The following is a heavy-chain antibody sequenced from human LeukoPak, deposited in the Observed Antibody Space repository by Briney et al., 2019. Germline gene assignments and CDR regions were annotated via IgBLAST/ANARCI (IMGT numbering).Heavy chain of an antibody. CDR2: IRSKAYGGTT. V-gene: IGHV3-49*04. D-gene: IGHD6-13*01. J-gene: IGHJ4*02. CDR3: TRGAAAEN. CDR1: GFTFSSYG. Sequence: GGTLRLSCAASGFTFSSYGMSWVRQAPGKGLEWVGFIRSKAYGGTTEYAASVKGRFTISRDDSKSIAYLQMNSLKTEDTAVYYCTRGAAAENWGQGTLVTVSS.